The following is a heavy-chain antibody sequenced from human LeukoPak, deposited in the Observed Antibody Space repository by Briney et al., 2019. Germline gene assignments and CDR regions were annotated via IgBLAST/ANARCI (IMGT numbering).Heavy chain of an antibody. J-gene: IGHJ4*02. V-gene: IGHV3-49*03. D-gene: IGHD5-18*01. CDR2: IRSNAYGGTT. Sequence: GGSLRLSCTASGFTFGDYAMSWFRQAPGKGLEWVGFIRSNAYGGTTEYAASVKGRFTISRDDSKSIAYLQMNSLKTEDTAVYYCTRDRGYSYGYHFDYWGQGTLVTVSS. CDR1: GFTFGDYA. CDR3: TRDRGYSYGYHFDY.